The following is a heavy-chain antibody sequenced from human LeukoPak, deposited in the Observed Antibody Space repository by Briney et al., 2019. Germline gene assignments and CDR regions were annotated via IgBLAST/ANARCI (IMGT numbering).Heavy chain of an antibody. CDR1: GGSISSYY. D-gene: IGHD3-9*01. J-gene: IGHJ5*02. CDR3: ARGILRYFDWPNWFDP. Sequence: PSETLSLTCTVSGGSISSYYWSWIRQPPGKGLEWIGSIYHSGSTYYNPSLKSRVTISVDTSKNQFSLKLSSVTAADTAVYYCARGILRYFDWPNWFDPWGQGTLVTVSS. CDR2: IYHSGST. V-gene: IGHV4-38-2*02.